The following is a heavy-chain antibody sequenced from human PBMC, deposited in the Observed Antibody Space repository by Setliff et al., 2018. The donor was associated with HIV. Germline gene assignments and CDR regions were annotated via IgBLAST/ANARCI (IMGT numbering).Heavy chain of an antibody. J-gene: IGHJ6*03. V-gene: IGHV4-4*08. Sequence: SETLSLTCTVSGGSISSYYWSWIRLPPGKGLEWIGYIYTSGITNYNPSLKSRVTISVDTSKNQISLKLSSVTAADTAVYYCARTHYEICGYYGSKCNYYMDVWGKGSPVTVSS. CDR3: ARTHYEICGYYGSKCNYYMDV. CDR2: IYTSGIT. CDR1: GGSISSYY. D-gene: IGHD3-22*01.